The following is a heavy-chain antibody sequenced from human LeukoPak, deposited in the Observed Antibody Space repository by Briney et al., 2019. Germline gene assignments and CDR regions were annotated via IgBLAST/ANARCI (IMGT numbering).Heavy chain of an antibody. CDR3: ARDPPYYYGSGSYFSDY. J-gene: IGHJ4*02. Sequence: GGSLRLSCAASGFTFSSYAMHWVRQAPGKGLEWVAVISYDGSNKYYADSVKGRFTISRDNSKNTLYLQMNSLRAEDTAVYYCARDPPYYYGSGSYFSDYWGQGTLVTVSS. CDR1: GFTFSSYA. V-gene: IGHV3-30*04. CDR2: ISYDGSNK. D-gene: IGHD3-10*01.